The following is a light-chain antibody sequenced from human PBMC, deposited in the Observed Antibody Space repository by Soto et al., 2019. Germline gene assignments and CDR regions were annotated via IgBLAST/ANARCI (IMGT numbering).Light chain of an antibody. CDR2: DAI. Sequence: EIVLTQSPGTLSLSPGDRSTLSCMAIQTLSNSFIAWYQQKPVQAPRLLIYDAIIRASDVPARFSGSWSGTEFTLTINSLQSEDFAVYYCQQYDAWPLTVGEGTQVDI. CDR1: QTLSNS. J-gene: IGKJ4*01. CDR3: QQYDAWPLT. V-gene: IGKV3-15*01.